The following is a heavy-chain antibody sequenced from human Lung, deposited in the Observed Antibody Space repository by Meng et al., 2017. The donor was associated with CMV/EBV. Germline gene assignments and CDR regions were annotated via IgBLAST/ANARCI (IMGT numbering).Heavy chain of an antibody. CDR3: ARDLGYNDDY. CDR2: INPSGGST. D-gene: IGHD5-24*01. CDR1: GYTVTSYD. J-gene: IGHJ4*02. V-gene: IGHV1-46*01. Sequence: KVSCKASGYTVTSYDMHWVRQAPGQGLEWMAIINPSGGSTSYAQKFQGRVTMTRDTSTSTVYMELSSLRSEDTAVYYCARDLGYNDDYWGQGTLVTVSS.